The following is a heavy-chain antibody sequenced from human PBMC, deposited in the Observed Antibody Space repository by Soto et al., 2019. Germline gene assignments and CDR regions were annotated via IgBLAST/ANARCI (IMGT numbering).Heavy chain of an antibody. CDR1: GYTFTGYY. CDR2: INPNSGGT. J-gene: IGHJ3*02. V-gene: IGHV1-2*04. CDR3: ARGRPGGSDAFDI. D-gene: IGHD2-15*01. Sequence: ASVKVSCKASGYTFTGYYMHWVRQAPGQGLEWMGWINPNSGGTNYAQKFQGWVTMTRDTSISTAYMELSRLRSDDTAVYYCARGRPGGSDAFDIWGQGTMVTVS.